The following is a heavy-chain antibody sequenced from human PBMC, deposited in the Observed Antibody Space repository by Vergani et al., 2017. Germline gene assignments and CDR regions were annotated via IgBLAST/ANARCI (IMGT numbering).Heavy chain of an antibody. CDR1: GGSFSGYY. J-gene: IGHJ6*03. V-gene: IGHV4-34*01. CDR2: INHSGST. CDR3: AREVRQLAPYYYYYYYMDV. Sequence: QVRLQESGPGLVKPSETLSLTCAVYGGSFSGYYWSWIRQPPGKGLEWIGEINHSGSTNYNPSLKSRVTISVDTSKNQFSLKLSSVTAADTAVYYCAREVRQLAPYYYYYYYMDVWGKGTTVTVSS. D-gene: IGHD6-6*01.